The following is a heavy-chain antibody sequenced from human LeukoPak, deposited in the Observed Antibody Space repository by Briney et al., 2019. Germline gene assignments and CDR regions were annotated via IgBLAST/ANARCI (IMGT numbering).Heavy chain of an antibody. J-gene: IGHJ4*02. Sequence: SETLSLTCTVSGGSISTYYRSWVRQPPGKGLEWIGYVYYSGSTEYNPSLKSRVIISIDTSKIQFSLQLNSMTAADTAVYYCARGRDFWSGYSFDYWGQGTLVTVSS. CDR3: ARGRDFWSGYSFDY. V-gene: IGHV4-59*01. CDR2: VYYSGST. D-gene: IGHD3-3*01. CDR1: GGSISTYY.